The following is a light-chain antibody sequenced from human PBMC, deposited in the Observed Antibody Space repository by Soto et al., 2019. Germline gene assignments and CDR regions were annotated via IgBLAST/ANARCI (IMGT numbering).Light chain of an antibody. CDR1: QNISKY. CDR2: AAS. J-gene: IGKJ1*01. V-gene: IGKV1-39*01. Sequence: DIRMTQSASSLSASLGDRVTITCRASQNISKYLNWYQQKIGKAPKLLIYAASSLQSGVPSRFSGSGYGTDFNLSISSLQTEDFATYYCHQTYGKHRTFGQGTKVDIK. CDR3: HQTYGKHRT.